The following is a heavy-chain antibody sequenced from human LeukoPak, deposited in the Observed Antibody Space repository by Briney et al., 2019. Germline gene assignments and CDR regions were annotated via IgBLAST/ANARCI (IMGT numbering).Heavy chain of an antibody. J-gene: IGHJ4*02. V-gene: IGHV3-23*01. CDR2: ISGSGRSP. Sequence: GGSLRLSCAASGFTFSSDARSWVRQAPGKGLEWVSAISGSGRSPYYADSVTGRFTISRDNSKNTLYLQMNSLRAEDTAVYYCARALHRDWDWGQGTLVTVSS. CDR3: ARALHRDWD. CDR1: GFTFSSDA. D-gene: IGHD3/OR15-3a*01.